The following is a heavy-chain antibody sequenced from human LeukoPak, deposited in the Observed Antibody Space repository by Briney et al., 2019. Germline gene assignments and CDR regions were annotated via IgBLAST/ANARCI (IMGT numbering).Heavy chain of an antibody. CDR3: VGAPYYYASGTFSPFDY. J-gene: IGHJ4*02. CDR2: IWNDGSNK. V-gene: IGHV3-33*01. D-gene: IGHD3-10*01. CDR1: GFTFSTCG. Sequence: PGGSLRLSCAASGFTFSTCGMHWVRQAPGKGLEWVAVIWNDGSNKYYADSVKGRFTISRDNSKNTLYLQMNTLRAEDTAMYFCVGAPYYYASGTFSPFDYWGQGTLVTVSS.